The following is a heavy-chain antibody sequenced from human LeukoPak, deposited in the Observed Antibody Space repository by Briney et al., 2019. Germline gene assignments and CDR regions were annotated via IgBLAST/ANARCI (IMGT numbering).Heavy chain of an antibody. J-gene: IGHJ4*02. CDR3: ARDYGGSSPFDY. V-gene: IGHV3-20*04. CDR2: INWNGVTS. Sequence: GGSLRLSCAASGFTFEDYGMSWVRQVPGKGLEWVCGINWNGVTSAYADSVRGRFTISRDNAKNSLYLQMNSLRAEDTAVYYCARDYGGSSPFDYWGQGTLVTVSS. CDR1: GFTFEDYG. D-gene: IGHD4-23*01.